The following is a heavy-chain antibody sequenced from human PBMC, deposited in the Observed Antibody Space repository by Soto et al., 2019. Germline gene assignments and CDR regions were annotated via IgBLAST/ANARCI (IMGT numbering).Heavy chain of an antibody. Sequence: GESLKISCKGSGYSFTSYWIGWVRQMPGKGLEWMGIIYPGDSDTRYSPSFQGQVTISADKSISTAYLQWSSLKASDTAMYYCASQVVPAANSGAFDIWGQGTMDTVSS. V-gene: IGHV5-51*01. CDR1: GYSFTSYW. CDR2: IYPGDSDT. CDR3: ASQVVPAANSGAFDI. D-gene: IGHD2-2*01. J-gene: IGHJ3*02.